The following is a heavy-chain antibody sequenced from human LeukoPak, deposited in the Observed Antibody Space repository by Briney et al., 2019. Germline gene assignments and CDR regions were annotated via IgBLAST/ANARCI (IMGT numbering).Heavy chain of an antibody. V-gene: IGHV3-30*02. Sequence: GGSLRLSCAASGFTFSTHGMHWVRQAPGKGLEWVAFIRDHGSNTYYADSLKGRFTISRDNSKNTLHLQMKSLRPEDTAVYYCAKAHCGSCSGDDYFDHWGQGTLVTVSS. CDR1: GFTFSTHG. CDR3: AKAHCGSCSGDDYFDH. CDR2: IRDHGSNT. D-gene: IGHD2-21*01. J-gene: IGHJ4*02.